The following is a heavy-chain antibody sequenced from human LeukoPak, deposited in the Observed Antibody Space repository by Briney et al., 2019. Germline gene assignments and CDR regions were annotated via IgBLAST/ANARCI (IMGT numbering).Heavy chain of an antibody. V-gene: IGHV3-7*01. CDR3: ARARTSGDEALAGNY. Sequence: GGSLRLTCAASGFTFSNYWMIWVRQAPGQGLEWVANIKQDGSEKSYVDSVKGRFTISRDNAKNSLYLQMNSLRAEDTAVYYCARARTSGDEALAGNYWGQGTLVTVSS. J-gene: IGHJ4*02. CDR2: IKQDGSEK. D-gene: IGHD6-19*01. CDR1: GFTFSNYW.